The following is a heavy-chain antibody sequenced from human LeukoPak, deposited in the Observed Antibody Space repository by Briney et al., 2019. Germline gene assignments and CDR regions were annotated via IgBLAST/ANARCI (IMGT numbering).Heavy chain of an antibody. Sequence: PGGSLRLSCAASGFTFNNYWMHWVRQAPGKGLVWVARIKSDGSATNYADSVKGRFTISRDNAKNTLYLQMNSLRAEDTAVYYCAQELKIGHWGQGTLVTVSS. CDR1: GFTFNNYW. D-gene: IGHD2-21*01. CDR3: AQELKIGH. CDR2: IKSDGSAT. V-gene: IGHV3-74*01. J-gene: IGHJ4*02.